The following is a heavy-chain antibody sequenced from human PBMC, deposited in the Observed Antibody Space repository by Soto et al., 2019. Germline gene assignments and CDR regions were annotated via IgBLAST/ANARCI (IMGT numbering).Heavy chain of an antibody. Sequence: SETLSLTCTISGGSISSSYWSWIRQPPGKGLEWIGYIYYSGSTNYNPSLKSRVTISVDTSKNQFSLKLSSVTAADTAVYYCARTPLYCSGGSCYINWFDPWGQGTLVTVSS. CDR1: GGSISSSY. CDR3: ARTPLYCSGGSCYINWFDP. D-gene: IGHD2-15*01. CDR2: IYYSGST. V-gene: IGHV4-59*01. J-gene: IGHJ5*02.